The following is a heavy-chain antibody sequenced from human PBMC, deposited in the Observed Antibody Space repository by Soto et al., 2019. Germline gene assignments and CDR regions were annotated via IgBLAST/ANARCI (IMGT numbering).Heavy chain of an antibody. CDR2: IYPGDSDT. CDR1: GYSFTSYW. D-gene: IGHD5-12*01. J-gene: IGHJ6*02. Sequence: GESLKISCKGSGYSFTSYWIGWVRQMPGKGLEWMGIIYPGDSDTRYSPSFQGQVTISADKSISTAYLQWSSLKASDTAMYYCARLGGYDSAYYYYYGMDVWGQGTTVTVSS. V-gene: IGHV5-51*01. CDR3: ARLGGYDSAYYYYYGMDV.